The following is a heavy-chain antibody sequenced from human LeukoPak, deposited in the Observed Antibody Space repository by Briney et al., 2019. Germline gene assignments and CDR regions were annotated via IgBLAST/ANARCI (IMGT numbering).Heavy chain of an antibody. Sequence: SQTLSLTFAISGDSVSSNSAAWNWIRQSPSRGLEWLGRTYCRSKWYNDYAVSVKSRITINPDTSKNQFSLQLNSVTPEDTAVYYCARDTGKGGSGWYVSWYFDLWGRGTLVTVSS. CDR2: TYCRSKWYN. V-gene: IGHV6-1*01. D-gene: IGHD6-19*01. CDR1: GDSVSSNSAA. CDR3: ARDTGKGGSGWYVSWYFDL. J-gene: IGHJ2*01.